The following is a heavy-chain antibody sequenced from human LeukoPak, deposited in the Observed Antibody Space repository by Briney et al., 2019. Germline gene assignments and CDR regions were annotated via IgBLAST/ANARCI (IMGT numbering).Heavy chain of an antibody. CDR2: ISGDGSNT. CDR3: ARDREGLGY. D-gene: IGHD6-6*01. CDR1: GFAFSNYR. J-gene: IGHJ4*02. Sequence: PGGSLRLSCAASGFAFSNYRIHWVRQAPGEGLVWVSLISGDGSNTNYAESVKGRFTISRDNAKNTLYLKMNSLRVEDTAMYYCARDREGLGYWGQGTLVTVSS. V-gene: IGHV3-74*01.